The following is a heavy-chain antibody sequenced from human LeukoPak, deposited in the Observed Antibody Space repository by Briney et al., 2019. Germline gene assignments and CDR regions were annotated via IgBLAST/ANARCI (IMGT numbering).Heavy chain of an antibody. CDR3: ARDVVGASYDAFDI. CDR2: IYTSGST. J-gene: IGHJ3*02. Sequence: SETLSLTCTVSGGSISSYYWSWIRQPAGKGLEWIGRIYTSGSTNYNPSLKSRVTMSADTSKNQFSLKLSSVTAADTAVYYCARDVVGASYDAFDIWGQGTMVTVSS. V-gene: IGHV4-4*07. D-gene: IGHD1-26*01. CDR1: GGSISSYY.